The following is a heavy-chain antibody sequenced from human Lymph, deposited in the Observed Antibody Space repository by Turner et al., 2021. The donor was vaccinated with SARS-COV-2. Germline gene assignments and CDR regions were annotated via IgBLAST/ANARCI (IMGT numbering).Heavy chain of an antibody. CDR2: ITSSSSYI. D-gene: IGHD3-16*01. CDR1: GFTFSSCS. CDR3: ATGGVPATEWVGLGDVDY. Sequence: VHLVESGGGLVKPGGSLRLSCAASGFTFSSCSMNWVRQAPGKGLEWVSSITSSSSYIYYADSVKGRFTISRDNAKKSLYLQMTSLRAEERAVYCCATGGVPATEWVGLGDVDYWGQGTLVTVAT. J-gene: IGHJ4*02. V-gene: IGHV3-21*01.